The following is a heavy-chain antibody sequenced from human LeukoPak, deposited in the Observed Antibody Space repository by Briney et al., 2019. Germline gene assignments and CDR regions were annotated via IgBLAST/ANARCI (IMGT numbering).Heavy chain of an antibody. V-gene: IGHV1-69*06. CDR2: IIPIFGTA. D-gene: IGHD3-10*01. CDR3: AREVGYGSGSYYYYYMDV. Sequence: GSSVKVSCKASGGTFSSYAISWVRQAPGQGLEWMGGIIPIFGTANYAQKFQGRVTITADKSTSTAYMELSSLRSEDTAVYYCAREVGYGSGSYYYYYMDVWGKGTTVTVSS. CDR1: GGTFSSYA. J-gene: IGHJ6*03.